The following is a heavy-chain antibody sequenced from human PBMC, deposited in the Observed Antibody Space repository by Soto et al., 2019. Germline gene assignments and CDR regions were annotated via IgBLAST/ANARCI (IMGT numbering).Heavy chain of an antibody. D-gene: IGHD6-13*01. CDR1: GGSISSYY. J-gene: IGHJ6*02. Sequence: PSETLSLTCTVSGGSISSYYWSWIRQPPGKGLEWIGYIYYSGSTNYNPSLKSRVTISVDTSKNQFSLKLSSVTAADTAMYYCAREQLVSYYYYGMDVWGQGTTVTVSS. CDR3: AREQLVSYYYYGMDV. V-gene: IGHV4-59*01. CDR2: IYYSGST.